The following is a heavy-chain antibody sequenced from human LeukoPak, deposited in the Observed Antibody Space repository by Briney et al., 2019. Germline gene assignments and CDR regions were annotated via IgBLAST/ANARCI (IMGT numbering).Heavy chain of an antibody. CDR1: GGTFSSYA. J-gene: IGHJ4*02. V-gene: IGHV1-69*06. CDR3: ARARGVIYLFDY. Sequence: SVKVSCKASGGTFSSYAISWVRQAPGQGLEWMGGIIPIFGTANYAQKFQGRVTITADKSTSTAYMELSSLRAEDTAVYYCARARGVIYLFDYWGQGTLVTVSS. CDR2: IIPIFGTA. D-gene: IGHD3-10*01.